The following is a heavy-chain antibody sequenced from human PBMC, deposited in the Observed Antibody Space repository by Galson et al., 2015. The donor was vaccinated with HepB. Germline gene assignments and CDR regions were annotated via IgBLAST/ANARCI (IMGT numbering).Heavy chain of an antibody. V-gene: IGHV1-58*01. CDR1: GFTFTSSA. D-gene: IGHD4-23*01. J-gene: IGHJ6*02. Sequence: QSGAEVKKPGESLKISCKASGFTFTSSAVQWVRQARGQRLEWIGWIVVGSGNTNYAQKFQERVTITRDMSTSTAYMELSSLRSEDTAVYYCAAPNTVGPDYYYGMDVWGQGTTVTVSS. CDR3: AAPNTVGPDYYYGMDV. CDR2: IVVGSGNT.